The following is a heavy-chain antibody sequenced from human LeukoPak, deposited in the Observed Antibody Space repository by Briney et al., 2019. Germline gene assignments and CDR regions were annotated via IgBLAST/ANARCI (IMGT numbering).Heavy chain of an antibody. D-gene: IGHD3-16*01. V-gene: IGHV4-61*02. CDR2: IYTSGST. Sequence: SETLSLTCTVSGGSISSGSYYWSWIRQPAGKGLEWIGRIYTSGSTNYNPSLKSRVTISVDTSKNQFSLKLSSVTAADTAVYYCARVGNFGPYNWSDPWGQGTLVTVSS. J-gene: IGHJ5*02. CDR3: ARVGNFGPYNWSDP. CDR1: GGSISSGSYY.